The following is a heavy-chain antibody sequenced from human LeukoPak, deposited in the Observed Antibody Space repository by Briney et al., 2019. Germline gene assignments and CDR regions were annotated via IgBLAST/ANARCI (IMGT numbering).Heavy chain of an antibody. CDR3: ATRPSSSPPYYYYYMDV. D-gene: IGHD6-13*01. Sequence: ASVKVSCKASGYTFTSYDINWVRQATGQGLEWMGWMNPKSGNTGYARKFQGRVTMTRNTSISTAYVELSSLRSEDTAVYYCATRPSSSPPYYYYYMDVWGKGTTVTVS. V-gene: IGHV1-8*01. J-gene: IGHJ6*03. CDR1: GYTFTSYD. CDR2: MNPKSGNT.